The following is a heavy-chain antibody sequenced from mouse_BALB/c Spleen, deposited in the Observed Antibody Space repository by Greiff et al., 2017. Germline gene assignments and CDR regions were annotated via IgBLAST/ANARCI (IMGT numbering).Heavy chain of an antibody. CDR1: GFTFSSFG. CDR2: ISSGSSTI. J-gene: IGHJ3*01. D-gene: IGHD4-1*01. V-gene: IGHV5-17*02. CDR3: ARDWDRRFAY. Sequence: DVKLVESGGGLVQPGGSRKLSCAASGFTFSSFGMHWVRQAPEKGLEWVAYISSGSSTIYYADTVKGRFTISRDNPKNTLFLQMTSLRSEDTAMYYCARDWDRRFAYWGQGTLVTVSA.